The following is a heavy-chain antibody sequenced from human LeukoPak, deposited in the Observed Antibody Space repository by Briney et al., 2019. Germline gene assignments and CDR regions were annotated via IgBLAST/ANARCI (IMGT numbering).Heavy chain of an antibody. CDR1: GGSISSGDYY. J-gene: IGHJ4*02. V-gene: IGHV4-30-4*01. Sequence: SQTLSLTCTVSGGSISSGDYYWSWIRQPPGKGLEWIGYIYYSGSTYYNPSLKSRVTISVDTSKNQFSLKLSSVTAADTAVYYCARDGDNSSGYPFDYWGQGTLVTVSS. CDR3: ARDGDNSSGYPFDY. CDR2: IYYSGST. D-gene: IGHD3-22*01.